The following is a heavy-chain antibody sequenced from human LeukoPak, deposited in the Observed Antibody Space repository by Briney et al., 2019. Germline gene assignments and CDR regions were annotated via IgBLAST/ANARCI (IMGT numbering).Heavy chain of an antibody. CDR2: IKQDGSEK. Sequence: PGGSLRLSCAGSGFTFSSYWMSWVRQAPGKGLEWVANIKQDGSEKHYVDSVKGRFTISRDNAKNSLYLQMNSLRAEDTAVYYCASPYRWGQGTLVTVSS. CDR1: GFTFSSYW. D-gene: IGHD1-26*01. J-gene: IGHJ1*01. CDR3: ASPYR. V-gene: IGHV3-7*01.